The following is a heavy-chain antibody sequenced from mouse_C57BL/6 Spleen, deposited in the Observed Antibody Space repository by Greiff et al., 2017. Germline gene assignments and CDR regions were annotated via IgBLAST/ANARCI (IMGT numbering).Heavy chain of an antibody. CDR3: ARSVIATGLYYFDY. D-gene: IGHD1-1*01. Sequence: QVQLQQPGAELVLPGASVKLSCKASGYTFTSYWMHWVKQRPGQGLEWIGEIDPSDSYANYKQMIKGKSTLTVDKSSSTTYKQLSRLTSEDSAVYYCARSVIATGLYYFDYWGQGTTLTVSS. J-gene: IGHJ2*01. V-gene: IGHV1-69*01. CDR2: IDPSDSYA. CDR1: GYTFTSYW.